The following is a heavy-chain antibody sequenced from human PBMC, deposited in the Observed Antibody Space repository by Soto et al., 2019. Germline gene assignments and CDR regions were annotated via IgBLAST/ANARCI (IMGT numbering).Heavy chain of an antibody. CDR1: GFAVSSNY. CDR3: ARSKTGTTDGGMDV. CDR2: IHSGGDT. Sequence: EVQLVESGGDLVQPGGSLRLSCAASGFAVSSNYMTWVRQAPGKGLEWVSVIHSGGDTHYADSVRGRFTISRDNSKNTLYLQMNSLRAEDTAVYYWARSKTGTTDGGMDVWGQGTTVTVSS. D-gene: IGHD1-7*01. V-gene: IGHV3-66*01. J-gene: IGHJ6*02.